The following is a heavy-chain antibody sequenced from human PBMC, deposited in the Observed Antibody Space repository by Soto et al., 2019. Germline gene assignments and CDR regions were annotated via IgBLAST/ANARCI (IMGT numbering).Heavy chain of an antibody. D-gene: IGHD2-2*01. CDR1: GFTFSSYS. J-gene: IGHJ4*02. Sequence: GRSLRLSCAASGFTFSSYSMSWVRQAPGKGLEWVSYISSSNTIYYADSVKGRFTISRDNAKNSLYLQMNSLRDEDTAVYYCARGTSHPDYWGQGTLVTVSS. CDR3: ARGTSHPDY. V-gene: IGHV3-48*02. CDR2: ISSSNTI.